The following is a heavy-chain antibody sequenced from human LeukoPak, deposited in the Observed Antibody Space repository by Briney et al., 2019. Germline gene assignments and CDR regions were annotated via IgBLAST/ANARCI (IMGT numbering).Heavy chain of an antibody. CDR3: ARDPRNIRFGELGYYFDY. Sequence: GSLRLSCAASGFTFSSYWMHWVRQAPGKGLVWVSRINSDGSSTSYADSVKGRFTISRDSAKNTLYLQMNSLRAEDTAVYYCARDPRNIRFGELGYYFDYWGQGTLVTVSS. D-gene: IGHD3-10*01. V-gene: IGHV3-74*01. J-gene: IGHJ4*02. CDR2: INSDGSST. CDR1: GFTFSSYW.